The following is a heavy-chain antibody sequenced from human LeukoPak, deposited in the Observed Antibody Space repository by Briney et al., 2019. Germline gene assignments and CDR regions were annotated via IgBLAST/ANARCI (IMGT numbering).Heavy chain of an antibody. CDR3: AREYLGHTRTTYGMDV. J-gene: IGHJ6*02. CDR2: IIPMPGIA. V-gene: IGHV1-69*04. CDR1: GRTFSGYT. Sequence: SVKVSCKAPGRTFSGYTINWVRQAPGHGLEWMGRIIPMPGIANYTQKFQGRVTITADKSTSTSYMELNSLRSEDTAIYYCAREYLGHTRTTYGMDVWGQGTTVIVSS. D-gene: IGHD1-14*01.